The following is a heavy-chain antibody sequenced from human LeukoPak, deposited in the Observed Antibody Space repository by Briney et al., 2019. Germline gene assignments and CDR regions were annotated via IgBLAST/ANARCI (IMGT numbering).Heavy chain of an antibody. CDR3: ASDLVVPAAILGYFQH. Sequence: SQTLSLTCTVSGGSISSGSYYWSWIRQPAGKGLEWIGRIYTSGSTNYNPSLKSRVTISVDTSKNQFSLKLSSVTAADTAVYYCASDLVVPAAILGYFQHWGQGTLVTVSS. D-gene: IGHD2-2*02. V-gene: IGHV4-61*02. CDR2: IYTSGST. CDR1: GGSISSGSYY. J-gene: IGHJ1*01.